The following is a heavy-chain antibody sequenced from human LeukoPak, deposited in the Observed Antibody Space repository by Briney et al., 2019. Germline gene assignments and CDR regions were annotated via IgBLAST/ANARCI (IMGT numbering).Heavy chain of an antibody. Sequence: GGSLRLSCAASGFTFSSYTMNWVRQAPGKGLEWVSSITSSSSYIYYADSVKGRFTISRDNAKNSLCLQMNSLRAEDTAVYYCAKDAGTAIAGAATSLDSWGQGTPVTVSS. CDR2: ITSSSSYI. J-gene: IGHJ4*02. D-gene: IGHD6-19*01. V-gene: IGHV3-21*01. CDR1: GFTFSSYT. CDR3: AKDAGTAIAGAATSLDS.